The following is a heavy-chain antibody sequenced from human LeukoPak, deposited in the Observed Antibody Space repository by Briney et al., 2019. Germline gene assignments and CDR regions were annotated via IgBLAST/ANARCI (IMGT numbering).Heavy chain of an antibody. CDR3: AKDRQITYYDSSGCLDY. D-gene: IGHD3-22*01. J-gene: IGHJ4*02. CDR1: GFTFSSYA. CDR2: ISGSGGST. V-gene: IGHV3-23*01. Sequence: GGSLRLSCAASGFTFSSYAMSWVRQAPGKGLEWVSAISGSGGSTYYADSVKGRFTISRDNSKNTLYLQMNSLRAEDTAVYYCAKDRQITYYDSSGCLDYWGQGTLVTVSS.